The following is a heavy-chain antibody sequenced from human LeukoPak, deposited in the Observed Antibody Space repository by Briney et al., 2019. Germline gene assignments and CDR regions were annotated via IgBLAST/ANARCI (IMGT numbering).Heavy chain of an antibody. CDR2: ISGSGGST. CDR1: GFTFSSYA. V-gene: IGHV3-23*01. Sequence: GGSLRLSCAASGFTFSSYAMSWVRQAPGKGLEWVSAISGSGGSTYYADSVKGGFTISRDNSKNTLYLQMNSLRAEDTAVYYCAKDLITKYYYDSSGSPASDAFDIWGQGTMVTVSS. CDR3: AKDLITKYYYDSSGSPASDAFDI. J-gene: IGHJ3*02. D-gene: IGHD3-22*01.